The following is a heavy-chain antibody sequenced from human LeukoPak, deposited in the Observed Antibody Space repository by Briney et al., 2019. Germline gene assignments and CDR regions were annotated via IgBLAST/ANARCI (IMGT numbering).Heavy chain of an antibody. CDR3: ATPPVKWELQVDY. Sequence: GGSLRLSCAASGFTFSSYATHWVRQAPGKGLEWVAVISYDGSNKYYAGSVKGRFTISRDNSKNTLYLQMNSLRAEDTAVYYCATPPVKWELQVDYWGQGTLVTVSS. CDR1: GFTFSSYA. D-gene: IGHD1-26*01. J-gene: IGHJ4*02. CDR2: ISYDGSNK. V-gene: IGHV3-30*04.